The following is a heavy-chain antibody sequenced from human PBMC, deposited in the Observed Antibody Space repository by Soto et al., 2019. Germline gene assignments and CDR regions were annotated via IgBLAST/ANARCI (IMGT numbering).Heavy chain of an antibody. J-gene: IGHJ4*02. CDR3: AREGINNYNEYYFDS. CDR2: ISGSGNYT. Sequence: PGGSLRLSRAASGFTFSTYSMNWVRQAPGKGLEWVSSISGSGNYTHYADFLRGRFTISRDNAKTSLYLQMNSLRAEDTAVYYCAREGINNYNEYYFDSWGQGTVVTVSS. V-gene: IGHV3-21*01. D-gene: IGHD4-4*01. CDR1: GFTFSTYS.